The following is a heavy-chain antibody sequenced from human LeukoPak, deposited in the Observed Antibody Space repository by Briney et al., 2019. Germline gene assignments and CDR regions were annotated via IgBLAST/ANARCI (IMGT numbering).Heavy chain of an antibody. J-gene: IGHJ1*01. CDR1: GFTFSSYA. D-gene: IGHD4-17*01. CDR3: AKDYGDYAGYFQH. V-gene: IGHV3-23*01. Sequence: PGGSLRLSYAASGFTFSSYAMSWVRQAPGKGLEWVSGISGSGGSTYYADSVKGRFTISRDNSKNTLYLQMNSLRVEDTAVYYCAKDYGDYAGYFQHWGQGTLVTVSS. CDR2: ISGSGGST.